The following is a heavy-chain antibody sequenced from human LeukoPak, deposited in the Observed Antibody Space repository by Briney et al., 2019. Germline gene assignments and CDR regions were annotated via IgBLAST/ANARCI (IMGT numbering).Heavy chain of an antibody. CDR3: ARDFFGVPKYYDFSAGDWFDP. V-gene: IGHV1-18*01. CDR1: GYTFTSYG. CDR2: ISAYNGNT. D-gene: IGHD3-3*01. Sequence: RASVKVSCKASGYTFTSYGISWVRQAPGQGLEWMGWISAYNGNTNYAQKLQGRVTMTTDTSTSTAYMELRSLRSDDTAVYYCARDFFGVPKYYDFSAGDWFDPWGQGTLVTVPS. J-gene: IGHJ5*02.